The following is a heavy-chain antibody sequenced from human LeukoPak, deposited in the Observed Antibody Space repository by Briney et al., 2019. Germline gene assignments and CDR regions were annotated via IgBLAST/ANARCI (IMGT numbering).Heavy chain of an antibody. D-gene: IGHD3-22*01. CDR2: ISYDGSDK. CDR1: GFTFSSYA. CDR3: ASSSGYYYVSFDY. Sequence: GGSLRLSCAASGFTFSSYAMHWVRQAPGKGLEWVAVISYDGSDKYYADSVKGRFTISRDNSKNTLYLQMNSLRAEDTAVYYCASSSGYYYVSFDYWGQGTLVTVSS. V-gene: IGHV3-30*04. J-gene: IGHJ4*02.